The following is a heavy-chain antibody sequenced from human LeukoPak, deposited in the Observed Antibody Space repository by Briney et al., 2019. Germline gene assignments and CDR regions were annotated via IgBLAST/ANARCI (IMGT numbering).Heavy chain of an antibody. D-gene: IGHD3-16*01. J-gene: IGHJ4*02. V-gene: IGHV3-23*03. CDR3: ARTRFGD. CDR2: IYSGGSI. Sequence: GGSLRLSCAASGFTFSSYAMSWVRQAPGKGLEWVSVIYSGGSIYYADSVKGRFTISRDNSKNTLYLQMNSLRAEDTAVYYCARTRFGDWGQGTLVTVSS. CDR1: GFTFSSYA.